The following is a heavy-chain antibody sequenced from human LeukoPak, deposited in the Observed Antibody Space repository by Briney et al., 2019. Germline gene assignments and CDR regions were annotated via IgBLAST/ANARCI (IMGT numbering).Heavy chain of an antibody. Sequence: PGGSLRLSCAISGLTFHDYAMTWVRQAPGKGLEWVSTIVGDSSKPYYADSVKGRFTISRDNSNYMLFLHMNNLRAEDTAIYYCAKQPYNYYYLDVWGKGTTVTVSS. D-gene: IGHD2-21*01. CDR1: GLTFHDYA. V-gene: IGHV3-23*01. J-gene: IGHJ6*03. CDR2: IVGDSSKP. CDR3: AKQPYNYYYLDV.